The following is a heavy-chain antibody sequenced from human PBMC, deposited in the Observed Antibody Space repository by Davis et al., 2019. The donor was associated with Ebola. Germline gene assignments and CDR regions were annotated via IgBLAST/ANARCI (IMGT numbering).Heavy chain of an antibody. CDR1: GFTFSDYG. J-gene: IGHJ6*04. CDR3: ARDYDSSSWLYYYYGMDV. D-gene: IGHD6-13*01. V-gene: IGHV3-33*01. Sequence: GESLKISCAASGFTFSDYGMHWVRQTPGKRLEWVALIWYDGSNKYYADSVEGRFTISRDNSQNTLYLQMNSLRAEDTAVYYCARDYDSSSWLYYYYGMDVWGKGTTVTVSS. CDR2: IWYDGSNK.